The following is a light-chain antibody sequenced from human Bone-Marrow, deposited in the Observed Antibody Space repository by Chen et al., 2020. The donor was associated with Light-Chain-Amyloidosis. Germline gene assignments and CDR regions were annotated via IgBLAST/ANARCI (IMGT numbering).Light chain of an antibody. CDR3: YTAADNYSV. J-gene: IGLJ3*02. CDR2: KDT. V-gene: IGLV3-27*01. Sequence: SFELTQPSSVSVSPGQTARITCSGDILAKKYARWFQQRPGQAPLLLIFKDTERRSGMPERFYGSRSGTTVTLTISGAQIYDEGDYYCYTAADNYSVFGGGTKLTVL. CDR1: ILAKKY.